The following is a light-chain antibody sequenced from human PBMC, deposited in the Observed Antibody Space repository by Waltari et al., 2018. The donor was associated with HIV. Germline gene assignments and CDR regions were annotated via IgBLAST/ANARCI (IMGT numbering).Light chain of an antibody. J-gene: IGLJ2*01. CDR1: SSNIGSNA. Sequence: QSVLTQPPSASGTPGQGVTISCSGSSSNIGSNAVNWYRQLPGTAPKVLIYRNNQRPSGVPDRFSGSKSGTSASLAISGLQSEDDADYYCAAWDDSLNGLLFGGGTKLTVL. CDR3: AAWDDSLNGLL. CDR2: RNN. V-gene: IGLV1-44*01.